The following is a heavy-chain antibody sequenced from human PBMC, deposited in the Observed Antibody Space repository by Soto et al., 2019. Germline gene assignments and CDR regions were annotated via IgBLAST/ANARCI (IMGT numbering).Heavy chain of an antibody. CDR3: ARDVAAGSYYFDR. V-gene: IGHV3-53*01. CDR1: GFTVSWNY. CDR2: VYTDGTT. J-gene: IGHJ4*02. D-gene: IGHD5-12*01. Sequence: EVQVVQSGGGLIQPGGALKLSCAVSGFTVSWNYMNWVRQAPGKGLEWVSVVYTDGTTYYADSVKGRFTISRDNSKNTLFLQMNSLRAEDTAIYYCARDVAAGSYYFDRWGQGSLVTVSS.